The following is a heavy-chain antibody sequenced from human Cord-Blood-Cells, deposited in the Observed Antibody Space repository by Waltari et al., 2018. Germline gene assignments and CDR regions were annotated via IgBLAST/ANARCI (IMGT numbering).Heavy chain of an antibody. CDR1: GYTFTGYY. J-gene: IGHJ3*02. CDR2: INPNSGGT. Sequence: QVQLVQSGAEVKKPGASVKVSCKASGYTFTGYYMHWVRQAPGQGLEWMGWINPNSGGTNDAQKFQGWVTMTRDTSISTAYMELSRLRSDDTAVYYCAREGIEWEPFDAFDIWGQGTMVTVSS. CDR3: AREGIEWEPFDAFDI. V-gene: IGHV1-2*04. D-gene: IGHD6-13*01.